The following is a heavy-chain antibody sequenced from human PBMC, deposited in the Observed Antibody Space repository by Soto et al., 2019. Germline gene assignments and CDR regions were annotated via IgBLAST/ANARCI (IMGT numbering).Heavy chain of an antibody. V-gene: IGHV1-3*01. D-gene: IGHD3-9*01. J-gene: IGHJ6*02. Sequence: GASVKVSCKASGYTFTSYAMHSVRQAPGPRLEWMGWINAGNGNTKYSQKFQGRVTITRDTSASTAYMELSSLRSEDTAVYYCARVLQELRYFDWGSRKKNYYYSGRDGWGQGTTVTV. CDR1: GYTFTSYA. CDR3: ARVLQELRYFDWGSRKKNYYYSGRDG. CDR2: INAGNGNT.